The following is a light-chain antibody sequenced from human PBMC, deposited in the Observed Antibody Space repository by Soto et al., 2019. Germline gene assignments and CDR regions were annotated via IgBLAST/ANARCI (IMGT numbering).Light chain of an antibody. CDR2: TNN. Sequence: QSVLTQPPSASGAPGQRVTLSCSGSTSNIGSNYVYWYQQLPGTAPKLLMYTNNQRPSGVPDRLSGSKSGTSASLAISGLRSEDEADYYCAAWDDSLSAYVFGTGTKVTVL. V-gene: IGLV1-47*01. CDR1: TSNIGSNY. CDR3: AAWDDSLSAYV. J-gene: IGLJ1*01.